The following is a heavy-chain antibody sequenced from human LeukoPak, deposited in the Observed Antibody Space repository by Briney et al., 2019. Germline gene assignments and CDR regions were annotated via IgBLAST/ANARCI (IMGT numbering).Heavy chain of an antibody. CDR2: ISGSGGNT. Sequence: GGSLRLSCAASGFTFSSYAMSWVRQAPGKGLEWVSAISGSGGNTCYAASVKGRFTISRDNSKNTLFLQMNSLRAEDTAVYYCAKVPGAIQYPYYFDYWGQGTLVTVSS. CDR3: AKVPGAIQYPYYFDY. D-gene: IGHD2-2*01. CDR1: GFTFSSYA. J-gene: IGHJ4*02. V-gene: IGHV3-23*01.